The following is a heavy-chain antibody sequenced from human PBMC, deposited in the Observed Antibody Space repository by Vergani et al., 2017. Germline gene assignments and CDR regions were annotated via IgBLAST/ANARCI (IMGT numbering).Heavy chain of an antibody. Sequence: QLVESGGGLVQPGGSLRLSCAASGFSFSTYSMNWVRQAPGKGLEWVSYVTSGNRSQSYADSVKGRFTISRDNAKNSLYLQMNSLKVEDTAVYYCARLSYDTTPYLQGGYDCWGQGTLVSVSS. V-gene: IGHV3-48*01. CDR2: VTSGNRSQ. J-gene: IGHJ4*02. CDR3: ARLSYDTTPYLQGGYDC. CDR1: GFSFSTYS. D-gene: IGHD3-22*01.